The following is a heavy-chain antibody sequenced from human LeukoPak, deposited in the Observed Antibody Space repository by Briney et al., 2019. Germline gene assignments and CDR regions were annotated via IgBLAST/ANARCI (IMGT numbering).Heavy chain of an antibody. V-gene: IGHV1-18*01. CDR3: ARGPFVKDTDDAFDI. CDR1: GYTFTSYG. D-gene: IGHD5-18*01. Sequence: ASVKVSCKASGYTFTSYGISWVRQAPGQGLEWMGWISAYNGNTNYAQKLQGRVTMTTDTSTSTAYMELRSLRSDDTAVYCCARGPFVKDTDDAFDIWGQGTMVTVSS. J-gene: IGHJ3*02. CDR2: ISAYNGNT.